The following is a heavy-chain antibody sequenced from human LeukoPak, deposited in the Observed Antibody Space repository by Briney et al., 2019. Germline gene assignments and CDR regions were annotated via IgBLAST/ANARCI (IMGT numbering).Heavy chain of an antibody. CDR3: ARDIALWFGSQSYFDY. Sequence: SETLSLTCTVSGGSISSYYWSWIRQPAGKGLEWIGRIYTSGSTNYNLSLKSRDTMSVDTSKNQFSLKLSSVTAADTAVYYCARDIALWFGSQSYFDYWGQGTLVTVSS. J-gene: IGHJ4*02. D-gene: IGHD3-10*01. CDR2: IYTSGST. V-gene: IGHV4-4*07. CDR1: GGSISSYY.